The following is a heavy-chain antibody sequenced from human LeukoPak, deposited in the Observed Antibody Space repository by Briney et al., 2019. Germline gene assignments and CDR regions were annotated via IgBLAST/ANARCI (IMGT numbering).Heavy chain of an antibody. Sequence: GGSLRLSCAASGFTFDDYAMHWVRQAPGKGLEWVSGISWNSGSIGYADSVKGRFTISRDNAKNSLYLQMNSLRAEDTALYYCAKALGVAGTYYFDYWGQGTLVTVSS. CDR3: AKALGVAGTYYFDY. CDR2: ISWNSGSI. V-gene: IGHV3-9*01. D-gene: IGHD6-19*01. CDR1: GFTFDDYA. J-gene: IGHJ4*02.